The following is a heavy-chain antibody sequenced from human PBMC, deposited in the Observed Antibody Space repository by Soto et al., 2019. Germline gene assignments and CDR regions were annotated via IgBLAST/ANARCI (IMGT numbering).Heavy chain of an antibody. CDR3: ARDTSSSSPNYYFDY. D-gene: IGHD6-6*01. J-gene: IGHJ4*02. CDR2: ISSNGGST. V-gene: IGHV3-64*01. Sequence: VQLVESGGGLVQPGGSLRLSCAASGFTFSSYAMHWVRQAPGKGLEYVSAISSNGGSTYYANSVKGRFTISRDNSKNTLYLQMGSLRAEDMAVYYCARDTSSSSPNYYFDYWGQGTLVTVSS. CDR1: GFTFSSYA.